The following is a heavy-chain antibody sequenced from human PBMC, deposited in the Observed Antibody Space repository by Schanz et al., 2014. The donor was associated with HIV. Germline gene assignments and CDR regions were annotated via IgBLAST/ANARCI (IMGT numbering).Heavy chain of an antibody. J-gene: IGHJ6*02. CDR3: TRGRFLERGGMDV. Sequence: SVKGRFTISRDNSKNSLSLLIKSLRAEDAAVYFCTRGRFLERGGMDVWGQGTAVTVSS. D-gene: IGHD3-3*01. V-gene: IGHV3-30*01.